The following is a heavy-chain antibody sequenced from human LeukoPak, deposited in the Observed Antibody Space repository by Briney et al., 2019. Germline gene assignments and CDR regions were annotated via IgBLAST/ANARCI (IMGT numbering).Heavy chain of an antibody. V-gene: IGHV4-4*07. Sequence: SETLSLTCTVSGGSISSHYWSWIRQPPGKGLEWIGRIYTSGSTNYNPSLKSRVTMSVDTSKNQFSLKLTSVTAADTAVYYCARTSPKNGAFDLWGQGTMVTVSS. CDR2: IYTSGST. CDR1: GGSISSHY. CDR3: ARTSPKNGAFDL. J-gene: IGHJ3*01. D-gene: IGHD2-8*01.